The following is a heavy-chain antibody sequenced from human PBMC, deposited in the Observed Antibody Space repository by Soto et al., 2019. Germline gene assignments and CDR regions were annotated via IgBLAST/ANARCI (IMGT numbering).Heavy chain of an antibody. V-gene: IGHV3-48*02. Sequence: GGSLRVSCAASGFTFSSYSMNWVRQAPGKGLESVSHISSTRRTIFYADSVRGRFTISRDDAMNSLYLQMNSLRDEDTAVYYSARDCGYGYGMDVWGQGTTVTVSS. CDR1: GFTFSSYS. CDR2: ISSTRRTI. CDR3: ARDCGYGYGMDV. D-gene: IGHD5-12*01. J-gene: IGHJ6*02.